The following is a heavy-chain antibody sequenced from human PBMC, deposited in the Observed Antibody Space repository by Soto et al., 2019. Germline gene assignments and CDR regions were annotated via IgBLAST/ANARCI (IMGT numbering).Heavy chain of an antibody. Sequence: PGVSLRLSCAASGFIVRSNYMSWVRQAPGKGLEWVSVIYSGGSANYADSVKGRFTISRDNSKNTLYLQMNSLRAEDTAVYYCVRDDYGLGVWGQGTAVTVSS. J-gene: IGHJ6*02. CDR3: VRDDYGLGV. CDR1: GFIVRSNY. V-gene: IGHV3-53*01. CDR2: IYSGGSA.